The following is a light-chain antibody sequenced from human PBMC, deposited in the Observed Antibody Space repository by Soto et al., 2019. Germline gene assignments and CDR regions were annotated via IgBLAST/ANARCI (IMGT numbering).Light chain of an antibody. CDR1: SSNIGSNT. CDR2: SNN. J-gene: IGLJ2*01. Sequence: QSVLTQPPSASGTPGQRVTISCSGSSSNIGSNTVNWYQQLPGTAPKLLIYSNNQRPSGVPDRFSGSKSGTSASLAISGLQSEDEADYYCCSYARSNFVVFGGGTKVTVL. V-gene: IGLV1-44*01. CDR3: CSYARSNFVV.